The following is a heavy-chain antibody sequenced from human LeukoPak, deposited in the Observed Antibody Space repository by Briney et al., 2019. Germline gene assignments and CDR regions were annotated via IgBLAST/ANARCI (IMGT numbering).Heavy chain of an antibody. J-gene: IGHJ6*02. CDR2: ISYDGSNK. Sequence: AGGSLRLSCAASGFTFSSYAMHWVRQAPGKGLEWVAVISYDGSNKYYADSVKGRFTISRDNSKNTLYLQMNSLRAEDTAVYYCAKDGNYYGMDVWGQGTTVTVSS. D-gene: IGHD1-26*01. V-gene: IGHV3-30*04. CDR1: GFTFSSYA. CDR3: AKDGNYYGMDV.